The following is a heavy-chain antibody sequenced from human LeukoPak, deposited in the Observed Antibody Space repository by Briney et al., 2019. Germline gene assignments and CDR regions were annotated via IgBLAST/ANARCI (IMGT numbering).Heavy chain of an antibody. CDR2: MNPNSGNT. CDR3: AREAHYYDSSGFPPTGAFDI. V-gene: IGHV1-8*03. D-gene: IGHD3-22*01. Sequence: ASVMVSCKASGYTFTSYDTNWVRQATGQGLEWMGWMNPNSGNTGYAQKFQGRVTITRNTSISTAYMELSSLRSEDTAVYYCAREAHYYDSSGFPPTGAFDIWGQGTMVTVSS. CDR1: GYTFTSYD. J-gene: IGHJ3*02.